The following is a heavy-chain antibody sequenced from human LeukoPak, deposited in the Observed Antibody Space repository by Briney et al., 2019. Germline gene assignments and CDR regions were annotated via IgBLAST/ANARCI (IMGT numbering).Heavy chain of an antibody. CDR1: GFTFSSHW. J-gene: IGHJ4*02. Sequence: PGGSLRLSCAASGFTFSSHWMHWVRQAPGKGLVWVSRINSDGSTTSYADSVKGRFTISRDNAKNTLYLQMNSLRAEDTAVYYCAKDNYDYGDYDGGDYWGQGTLVTVSS. D-gene: IGHD4-17*01. V-gene: IGHV3-74*01. CDR2: INSDGSTT. CDR3: AKDNYDYGDYDGGDY.